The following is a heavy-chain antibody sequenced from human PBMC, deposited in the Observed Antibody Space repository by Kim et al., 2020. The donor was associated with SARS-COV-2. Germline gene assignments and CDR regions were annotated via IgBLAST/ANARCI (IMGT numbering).Heavy chain of an antibody. CDR1: GGSISSYY. CDR3: ARSVGGYRTNGFDP. J-gene: IGHJ5*02. Sequence: SETLSLTCTVSGGSISSYYWSWIRQPPGKGLEWIGYIYYSGSTNYNPSLKSRVTISVDTSKNQFSLKLSSVTAADTAVYYCARSVGGYRTNGFDPWGQGTLVTVSS. CDR2: IYYSGST. D-gene: IGHD5-18*01. V-gene: IGHV4-59*01.